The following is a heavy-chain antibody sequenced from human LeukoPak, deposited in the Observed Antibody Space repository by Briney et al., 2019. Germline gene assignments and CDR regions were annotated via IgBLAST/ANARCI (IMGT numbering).Heavy chain of an antibody. D-gene: IGHD4-17*01. V-gene: IGHV4-59*08. CDR3: ARHINYGDYWDAFDI. CDR2: IYYSGST. Sequence: GSLRLSCAASGFTFSSYWMSWIRQPPGKGLEWIGYIYYSGSTNYNPSLKSRVAISVDTSKNQFSLKLSSVTAADTAVYYCARHINYGDYWDAFDIWGQGTMVTVSS. J-gene: IGHJ3*02. CDR1: GFTFSSYW.